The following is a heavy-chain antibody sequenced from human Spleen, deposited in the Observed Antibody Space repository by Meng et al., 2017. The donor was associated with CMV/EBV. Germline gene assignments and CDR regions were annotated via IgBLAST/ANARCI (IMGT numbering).Heavy chain of an antibody. J-gene: IGHJ4*02. V-gene: IGHV4-59*08. CDR3: ARAPGAYYFDY. D-gene: IGHD6-13*01. CDR1: GGSISSYY. Sequence: GSLRLSCTVSGGSISSYYWSWIRQPPGKGLERIGNIYHSGNTYYNPSLESRVTISVDTSKNQFSLKLNSVTAADTAVYFCARAPGAYYFDYWGQGTLVTVSS. CDR2: IYHSGNT.